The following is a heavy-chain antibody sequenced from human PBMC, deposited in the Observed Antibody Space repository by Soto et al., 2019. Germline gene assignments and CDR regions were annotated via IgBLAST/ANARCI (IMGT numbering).Heavy chain of an antibody. Sequence: GGSLRLSCAASGFTFSSYAMSWVRRAPGKGLEWVSAISGSGGSTYYADSVKGRFTISRDNSKNTLYLQMNSLRAEDTAVYYCANTAMVKPLSTPFDYWGQGTLVTVSS. CDR1: GFTFSSYA. D-gene: IGHD5-18*01. J-gene: IGHJ4*02. V-gene: IGHV3-23*01. CDR2: ISGSGGST. CDR3: ANTAMVKPLSTPFDY.